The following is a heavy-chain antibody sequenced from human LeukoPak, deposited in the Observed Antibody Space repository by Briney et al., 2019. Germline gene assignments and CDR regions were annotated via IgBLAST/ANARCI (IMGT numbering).Heavy chain of an antibody. J-gene: IGHJ4*02. CDR1: GGSFSGYY. Sequence: SETLSLTCAVYGGSFSGYYWSWIRQPPGKGLEWIGYIYYSGSTNYNPSLKSRVTISVDTSKNQFSLKLSSVTAADTAVYYCARGVLLWFGELFQGFDYWGQGTLVTVSS. CDR2: IYYSGST. D-gene: IGHD3-10*01. CDR3: ARGVLLWFGELFQGFDY. V-gene: IGHV4-34*01.